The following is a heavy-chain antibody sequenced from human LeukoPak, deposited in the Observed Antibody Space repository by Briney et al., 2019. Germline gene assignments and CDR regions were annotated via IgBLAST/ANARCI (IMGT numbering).Heavy chain of an antibody. CDR2: INPSGGST. CDR1: GYTFTSYF. J-gene: IGHJ4*02. CDR3: ARAHDYGGPITPFDY. Sequence: APVKVSCKASGYTFTSYFMHWVRQAPGQGLEWMGIINPSGGSTSYAQKFQGRVTMTRDMSTSTVYMELSSLRSEDTAVYYCARAHDYGGPITPFDYWGQGTLVTVSS. D-gene: IGHD4-23*01. V-gene: IGHV1-46*01.